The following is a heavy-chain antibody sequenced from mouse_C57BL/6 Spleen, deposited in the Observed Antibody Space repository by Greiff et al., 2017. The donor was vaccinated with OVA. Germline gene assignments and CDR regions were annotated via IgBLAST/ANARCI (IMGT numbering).Heavy chain of an antibody. CDR2: INPNNGGT. CDR1: GYTFTDYY. CDR3: ASRDNWDPYWYFDV. J-gene: IGHJ1*03. V-gene: IGHV1-26*01. D-gene: IGHD4-1*01. Sequence: EVQLQQSGPELVKPGASVQISCKASGYTFTDYYMNWVKQSHGKSLEWIGDINPNNGGTSYNQKFKGKATLTVDKSSSTAYMELRSLTSEDSAVYYCASRDNWDPYWYFDVWGTGTTVTVSS.